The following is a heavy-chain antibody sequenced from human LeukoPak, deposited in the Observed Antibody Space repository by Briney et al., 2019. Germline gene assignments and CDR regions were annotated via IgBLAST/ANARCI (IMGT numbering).Heavy chain of an antibody. J-gene: IGHJ5*02. V-gene: IGHV4-39*02. CDR3: AREYSNFRPADNWFDP. Sequence: SETLSLTCTVSGDSINSSSYYWGWIRQPPGKGLEWIGNIYYSGATYYNPSLKSRVTISIDTSKNQFSLRLSSVTAADTALYYCAREYSNFRPADNWFDPWGQGTLVTVSS. CDR1: GDSINSSSYY. CDR2: IYYSGAT. D-gene: IGHD4-11*01.